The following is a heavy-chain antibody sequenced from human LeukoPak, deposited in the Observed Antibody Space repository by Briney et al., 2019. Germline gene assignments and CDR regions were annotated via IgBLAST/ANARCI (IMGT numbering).Heavy chain of an antibody. V-gene: IGHV4-34*01. CDR2: INHSGST. J-gene: IGHJ4*02. Sequence: SETLSLTCAAYGGSFSGYYWSWVRQPPGKGLEWIGEINHSGSTNYNPSLKSRVTISVDTSKNQFSLKLNSVTVADTAVYYCARLRVTTGFDYWDQGIPVTVSS. CDR1: GGSFSGYY. CDR3: ARLRVTTGFDY. D-gene: IGHD2-21*02.